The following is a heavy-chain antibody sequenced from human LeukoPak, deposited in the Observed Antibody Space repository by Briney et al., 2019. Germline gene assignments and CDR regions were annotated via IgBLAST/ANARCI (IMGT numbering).Heavy chain of an antibody. CDR3: ARHQGVVDL. CDR2: INHSGST. V-gene: IGHV4-34*01. Sequence: PSETLSLTCAVYGGSFSGYFWSWIRQPPGEGLEWIGEINHSGSTNYNPSLKSGVTISLDTSKNQFSLKLNSVTAADTAIYYCARHQGVVDLWGRGTLVTVSS. CDR1: GGSFSGYF. J-gene: IGHJ2*01. D-gene: IGHD3-3*01.